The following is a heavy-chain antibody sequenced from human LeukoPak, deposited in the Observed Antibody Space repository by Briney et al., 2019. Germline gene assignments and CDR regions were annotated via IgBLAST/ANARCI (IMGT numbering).Heavy chain of an antibody. Sequence: PSETLSLTCTVSGGSISSGSYYWSWIRQPAGKGLEWIGRIYTSGSTNYNPSLKGRVTISVDTSKNQFSLKLSSVTAADTAVYYCARDTILDVWGKGATVTVSS. CDR2: IYTSGST. V-gene: IGHV4-61*02. CDR1: GGSISSGSYY. CDR3: ARDTILDV. J-gene: IGHJ6*04. D-gene: IGHD3-3*01.